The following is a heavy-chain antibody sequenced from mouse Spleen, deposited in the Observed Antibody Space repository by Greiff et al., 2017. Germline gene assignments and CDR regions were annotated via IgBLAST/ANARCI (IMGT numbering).Heavy chain of an antibody. CDR3: ASWDVRDFDV. Sequence: EVQGVESGGGLVKPGGSLKLSCAASGFTFSSYGMSWVRQTPDKRLEWVATISSGGSYTYYPDSVKGRFTISRDNAKNTLYLQMSSLKSEDTAMYYCASWDVRDFDVWGAGTTVTVSS. V-gene: IGHV5-6*01. CDR1: GFTFSSYG. D-gene: IGHD4-1*01. CDR2: ISSGGSYT. J-gene: IGHJ1*01.